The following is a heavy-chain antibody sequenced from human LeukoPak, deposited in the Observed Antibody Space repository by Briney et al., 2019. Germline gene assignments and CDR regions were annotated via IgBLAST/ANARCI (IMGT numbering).Heavy chain of an antibody. CDR2: ISWNSGSI. D-gene: IGHD3-16*02. V-gene: IGHV3-9*01. CDR1: GFTFDDYA. Sequence: GGSLRLSCAASGFTFDDYAMHWVRQAPGKGLEWVSGISWNSGSIGYADSVKGRFTISRDNAKNSLYLQMSSLRAEDTALYYCAKEDTITFGGVIVDWGQGTLVTVSS. CDR3: AKEDTITFGGVIVD. J-gene: IGHJ4*02.